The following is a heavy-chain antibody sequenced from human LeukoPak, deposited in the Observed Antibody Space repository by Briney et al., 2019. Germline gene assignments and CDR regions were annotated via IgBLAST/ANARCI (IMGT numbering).Heavy chain of an antibody. D-gene: IGHD6-19*01. CDR3: ARDERSGWYQEGFDY. V-gene: IGHV3-11*06. J-gene: IGHJ4*02. Sequence: GGSLRLSCAASGFTFSDYYMSWIRQAPGKGLGWVSYISSSSYTNYADSAKGRFTISRDNAKNSLYLQMNSLRAEDTAVYYCARDERSGWYQEGFDYWGQGTLVTVSS. CDR1: GFTFSDYY. CDR2: ISSSSYT.